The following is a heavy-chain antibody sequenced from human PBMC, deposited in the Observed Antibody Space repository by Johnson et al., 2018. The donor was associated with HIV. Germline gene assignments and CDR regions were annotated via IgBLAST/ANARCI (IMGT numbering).Heavy chain of an antibody. Sequence: QVQLVESGGGLVPPGGSLRLSCAASGFTVSSNYMSWVRQAPGKGLEWISYISSSGSTIYYADSVKGRFTISRDNAKNSLYLQMNSLRAEDTAVYYCASEDSAFDIWGQGTMVTVSS. J-gene: IGHJ3*02. CDR1: GFTVSSNY. CDR2: ISSSGSTI. V-gene: IGHV3-11*04. CDR3: ASEDSAFDI.